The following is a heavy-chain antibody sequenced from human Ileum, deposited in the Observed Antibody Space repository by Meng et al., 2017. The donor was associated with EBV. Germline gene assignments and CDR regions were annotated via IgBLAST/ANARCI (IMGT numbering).Heavy chain of an antibody. D-gene: IGHD4-17*01. CDR1: GESISSNNW. CDR3: ASGRDYAWHS. CDR2: IYHSGST. V-gene: IGHV4-4*02. Sequence: QVPLYEAGTVLVRMSGTLSLTCAVSGESISSNNWWSWVRQPPGKGLEWIGEIYHSGSTNYNPSFKSRVTMSVDKSKNQISLNLSSVTAADTAVYYCASGRDYAWHSWGRGTLVTVSS. J-gene: IGHJ4*02.